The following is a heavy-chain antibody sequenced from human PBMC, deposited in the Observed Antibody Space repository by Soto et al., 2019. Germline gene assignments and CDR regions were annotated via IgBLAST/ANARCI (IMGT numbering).Heavy chain of an antibody. J-gene: IGHJ6*03. CDR3: AKSHWNPKYYYYYYYMDV. V-gene: IGHV3-30*18. CDR1: GFTFSSYG. D-gene: IGHD1-1*01. CDR2: ISYDGSNK. Sequence: GGSLRLSCAASGFTFSSYGMHWVRQAPGKGLEWVAVISYDGSNKYYADSVKGRFTISRDNSKNTLYLQMNSLRAEDTAVYYCAKSHWNPKYYYYYYYMDVWGKGTTVTVSS.